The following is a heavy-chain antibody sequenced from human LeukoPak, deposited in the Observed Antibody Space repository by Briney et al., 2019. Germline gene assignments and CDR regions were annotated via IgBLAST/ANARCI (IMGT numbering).Heavy chain of an antibody. CDR2: IYYSGST. CDR3: ARLMGYCSTTSCHPGWLDP. V-gene: IGHV4-59*01. Sequence: SQTLSLTCTVSGGSFNTYYWTWIRQPPGKGLQWLGYIYYSGSTHSNAYLKSRVTISLDTSKNQFSLRLSSVTAADTAVYHCARLMGYCSTTSCHPGWLDPWGQGTLVTVSS. J-gene: IGHJ5*02. D-gene: IGHD2-2*01. CDR1: GGSFNTYY.